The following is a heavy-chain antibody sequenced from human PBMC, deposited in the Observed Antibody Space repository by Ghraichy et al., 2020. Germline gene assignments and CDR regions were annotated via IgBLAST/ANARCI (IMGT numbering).Heavy chain of an antibody. D-gene: IGHD3-3*01. CDR3: ARDLGVVGANWFDP. CDR1: GGSISSGGYY. CDR2: IYYSGST. J-gene: IGHJ5*02. V-gene: IGHV4-31*03. Sequence: SETLSLTCTVSGGSISSGGYYWSWIRQHPGKGLEWIGYIYYSGSTYYNPSLKSRVTISVDTSKNQFSLKLSSVTAADTAVYYCARDLGVVGANWFDPWGQGTLVTVSS.